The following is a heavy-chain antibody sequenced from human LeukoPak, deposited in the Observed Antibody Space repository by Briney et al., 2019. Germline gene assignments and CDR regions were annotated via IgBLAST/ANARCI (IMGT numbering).Heavy chain of an antibody. CDR3: AGRRMASFDI. Sequence: SETLSLTCTVSGGSISSSSYYGGWIRQPPGKGPEWIGSIYYSGSTYYNPSLKSRVTISADTSKNQFSLKPSSVTAADTAVYYCAGRRMASFDIWGQGTMVTVSS. J-gene: IGHJ3*02. CDR2: IYYSGST. CDR1: GGSISSSSYY. V-gene: IGHV4-39*07. D-gene: IGHD5-24*01.